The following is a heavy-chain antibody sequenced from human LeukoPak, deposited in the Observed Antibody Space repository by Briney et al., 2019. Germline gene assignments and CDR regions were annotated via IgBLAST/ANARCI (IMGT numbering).Heavy chain of an antibody. CDR2: IYYSGST. D-gene: IGHD4-17*01. Sequence: PSETLSLTCTVSGGSISSYYWSWIRQPPGKGLEWIGYIYYSGSTNYNPSLKSRVTISVDTSKNQFSLKLSSVTAADTAVYYCARDLPGHFGDTNWYFDLWGRGTLVTVSS. V-gene: IGHV4-59*01. CDR1: GGSISSYY. J-gene: IGHJ2*01. CDR3: ARDLPGHFGDTNWYFDL.